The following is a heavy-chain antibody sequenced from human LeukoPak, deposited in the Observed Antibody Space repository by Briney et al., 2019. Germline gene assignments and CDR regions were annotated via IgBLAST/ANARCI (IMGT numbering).Heavy chain of an antibody. CDR2: ISAYNGNT. D-gene: IGHD3-16*02. V-gene: IGHV1-18*01. J-gene: IGHJ6*03. Sequence: ASVKVSCKASGYTFTSYGISWVRQAPGQGLEWMGWISAYNGNTNYAQKLQGRVTMTTDTSTSTAYMELRSLRSDDTAVYYCARNAGVPQFEITFGGVIADYYYYYMDVWGKGTTVTVSS. CDR3: ARNAGVPQFEITFGGVIADYYYYYMDV. CDR1: GYTFTSYG.